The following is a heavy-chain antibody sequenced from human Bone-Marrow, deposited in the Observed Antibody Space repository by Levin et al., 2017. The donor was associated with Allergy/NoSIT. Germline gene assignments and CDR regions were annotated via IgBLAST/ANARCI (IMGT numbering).Heavy chain of an antibody. V-gene: IGHV2-5*01. CDR1: GLSLNTVGVG. CDR2: IYWNDNS. J-gene: IGHJ4*02. CDR3: AHRMRAVPATFDY. D-gene: IGHD2-15*01. Sequence: SGPTLVKPTQTLTLTCTFSGLSLNTVGVGVGWIRQPPGKALEWLALIYWNDNSISRPSLNSRRTITKDTSGNQVVLTMTNMDPVDTATYYCAHRMRAVPATFDYWSQGTLVTVSS.